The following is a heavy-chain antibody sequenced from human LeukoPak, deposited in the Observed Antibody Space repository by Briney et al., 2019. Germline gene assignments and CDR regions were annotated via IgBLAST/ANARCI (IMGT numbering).Heavy chain of an antibody. Sequence: GGSLRLSCATSGFTLSSYSMNWVRQAPGKGLEWVSYISSGSTTTYYADSVKGRFTISRDNSKNTLYLQMNSLRAEDTAVYYCAKQEGVGATNWFDPWGQGTLVTVSS. CDR3: AKQEGVGATNWFDP. J-gene: IGHJ5*02. V-gene: IGHV3-48*01. CDR2: ISSGSTTT. D-gene: IGHD1-26*01. CDR1: GFTLSSYS.